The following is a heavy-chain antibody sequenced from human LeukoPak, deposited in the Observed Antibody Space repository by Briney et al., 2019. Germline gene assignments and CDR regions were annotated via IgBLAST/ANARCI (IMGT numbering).Heavy chain of an antibody. J-gene: IGHJ4*02. V-gene: IGHV3-48*02. CDR1: GFTFSSYS. D-gene: IGHD6-19*01. Sequence: GGSLRLSCAASGFTFSSYSMNWVRQAPGKGLEWVSYISSSSSTIYYADSVKGRLTISRDNAKNALYLQMNSLRDEDTAVYYCARGALADSSGRYWGRERNYFDYWGQGTLVTVSS. CDR2: ISSSSSTI. CDR3: ARGALADSSGRYWGRERNYFDY.